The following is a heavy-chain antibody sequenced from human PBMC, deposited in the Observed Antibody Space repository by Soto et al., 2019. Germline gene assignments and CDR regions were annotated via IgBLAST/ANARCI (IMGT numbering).Heavy chain of an antibody. D-gene: IGHD2-15*01. J-gene: IGHJ6*02. V-gene: IGHV4-39*01. Sequence: QLQLQESGPGLVKPSETLSLTCTVSSAPVSSTTYTWGWIRQPPGKGLEWVASVYYGGRSYYNPSLTSRAPISVETSKNQFYMKMTSVSAADTAVYYCARLIGYCIRGSCHGHYAMDVWGQGTTVTVSS. CDR3: ARLIGYCIRGSCHGHYAMDV. CDR1: SAPVSSTTYT. CDR2: VYYGGRS.